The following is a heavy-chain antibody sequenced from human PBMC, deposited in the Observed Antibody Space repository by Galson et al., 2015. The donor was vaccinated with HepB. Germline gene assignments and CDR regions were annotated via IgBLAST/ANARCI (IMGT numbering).Heavy chain of an antibody. CDR3: ASGYVVVAAKNYYYGMDV. D-gene: IGHD2-15*01. CDR1: GYTLTELS. Sequence: SVKVSCKVSGYTLTELSMHWVRQAPGKGLEWMGGFDPEDGETIYAQKFQGRVTMTEDTSTDTAYMELSSLRSEDTAVYYCASGYVVVAAKNYYYGMDVWGQGTTVTVSS. J-gene: IGHJ6*02. V-gene: IGHV1-24*01. CDR2: FDPEDGET.